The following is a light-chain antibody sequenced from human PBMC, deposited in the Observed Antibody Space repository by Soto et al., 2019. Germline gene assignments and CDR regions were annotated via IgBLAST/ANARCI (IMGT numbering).Light chain of an antibody. J-gene: IGKJ2*01. CDR2: GAS. CDR3: QQYGSSPYT. CDR1: QSVSSSY. V-gene: IGKV3-20*01. Sequence: EIVLTQSPGTLSLSPGERATLSCRASQSVSSSYLAWYQQKPGQAPRLLIYGASVRATGIPDRFSGSGSGTDFTLTISRLEPEDFAVYYCQQYGSSPYTLGQGTKVDIK.